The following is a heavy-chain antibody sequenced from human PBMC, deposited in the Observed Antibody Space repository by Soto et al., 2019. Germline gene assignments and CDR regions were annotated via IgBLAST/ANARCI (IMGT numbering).Heavy chain of an antibody. Sequence: GGSLRLSCAASGFTFSSYAMSWVRQAPGKGLEWVSAISGSGGSTYYADSVKGRFTISRDNSKNTLYLQMNSLRAEDTAVYYCAKVREAYSSSWSLLGYWGQGTLVTVSS. CDR2: ISGSGGST. V-gene: IGHV3-23*01. J-gene: IGHJ4*02. D-gene: IGHD6-13*01. CDR3: AKVREAYSSSWSLLGY. CDR1: GFTFSSYA.